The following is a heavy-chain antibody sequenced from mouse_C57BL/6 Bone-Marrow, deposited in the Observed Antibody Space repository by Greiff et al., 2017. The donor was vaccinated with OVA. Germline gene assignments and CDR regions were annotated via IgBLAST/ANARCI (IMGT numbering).Heavy chain of an antibody. Sequence: EVKLVESGGGLVQPGGSLKLSCAASGFTFSDYYMYWVRQTPETRLEWVAYISNGGGSTYYPDTVKGRFTISRDNAKNTLYLQMSRLKSEDTAMYYCARPSFAYWGQGTLVTVSA. CDR2: ISNGGGST. CDR3: ARPSFAY. CDR1: GFTFSDYY. J-gene: IGHJ3*01. V-gene: IGHV5-12*01.